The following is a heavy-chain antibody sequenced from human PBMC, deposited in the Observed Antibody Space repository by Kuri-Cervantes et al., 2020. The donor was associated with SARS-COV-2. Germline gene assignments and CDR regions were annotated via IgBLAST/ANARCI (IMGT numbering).Heavy chain of an antibody. D-gene: IGHD6-6*01. CDR3: ARGASIAARYYFDY. J-gene: IGHJ4*02. Sequence: SETLSLTCTVSGGSISGNSWSWIRQPAGKGLEWIGRIYTSGSTNYNPSLKSRVTMSVDTSKNQFSLKLSSVTAADTAVYYCARGASIAARYYFDYWGQGTLVTVSS. V-gene: IGHV4-4*07. CDR1: GGSISGNS. CDR2: IYTSGST.